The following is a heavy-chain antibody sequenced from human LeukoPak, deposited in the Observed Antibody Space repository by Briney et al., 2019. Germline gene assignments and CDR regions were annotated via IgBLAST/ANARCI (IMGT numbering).Heavy chain of an antibody. Sequence: GSLRLSCAASGFTFSSFPMHWVRQAPGKGLEWVTIISDDGNNKYYADSVKGRFTISRDNSKNALYLQMNSLRAEDTAVYYCARDGNLVAGHYYFMDVWGKGTTVTVSS. D-gene: IGHD2/OR15-2a*01. CDR1: GFTFSSFP. CDR3: ARDGNLVAGHYYFMDV. J-gene: IGHJ6*03. V-gene: IGHV3-30-3*01. CDR2: ISDDGNNK.